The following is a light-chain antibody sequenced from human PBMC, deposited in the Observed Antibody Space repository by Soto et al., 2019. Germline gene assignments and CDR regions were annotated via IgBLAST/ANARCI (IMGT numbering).Light chain of an antibody. CDR1: SSDVGGYNY. J-gene: IGLJ1*01. CDR3: SSYTSSSTLV. V-gene: IGLV2-14*01. Sequence: QSVLTQPASVSGSPGQSITISCTGTSSDVGGYNYVSWYQQHPGKAPKLMIYEVSNRPSGVSNRFSGSRSGNTASLTISGLQAEDEDYYYCSSYTSSSTLVFXTGTKVTVL. CDR2: EVS.